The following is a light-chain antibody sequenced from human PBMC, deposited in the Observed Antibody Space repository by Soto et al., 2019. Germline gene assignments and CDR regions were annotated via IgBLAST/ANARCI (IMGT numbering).Light chain of an antibody. CDR1: SGYSNCK. J-gene: IGLJ1*01. Sequence: QSVLTQPPSASASLGASVTLTCTLSSGYSNCKVDWYQQRPGKGPRFVMRVGTGGIVGSKGDGIPDRFSVLGSGLNRYLTIKNIQEDDESDYHCGADHGSGSNFAFYVFGTGTKLTVL. V-gene: IGLV9-49*01. CDR3: GADHGSGSNFAFYV. CDR2: VGTGGIVG.